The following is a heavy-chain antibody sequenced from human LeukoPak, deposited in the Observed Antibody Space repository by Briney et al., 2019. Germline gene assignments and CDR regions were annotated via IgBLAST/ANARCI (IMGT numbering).Heavy chain of an antibody. CDR2: ITNKGTAYTT. V-gene: IGHV3-72*01. CDR3: VRDRHTAFFN. J-gene: IGHJ4*02. Sequence: GVSLRLSCAASGFTFSDPYMDWVRQAPGKGLEWVGRITNKGTAYTTQYAASVRGRFTISRDDSKNSLYLQMTSLKTEDTAVYYCVRDRHTAFFNWGQGALVTVSS. D-gene: IGHD5-18*01. CDR1: GFTFSDPY.